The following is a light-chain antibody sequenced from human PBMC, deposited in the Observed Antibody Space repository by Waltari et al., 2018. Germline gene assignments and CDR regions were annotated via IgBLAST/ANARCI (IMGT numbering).Light chain of an antibody. V-gene: IGKV3-15*01. CDR2: AAS. CDR1: QSGGSN. Sequence: ETMMTQSPGTLSVSTGQRATLSCRASQSGGSNLAWYQQKPGQAPRLLIYAASTMSTGIPTSFAGSASVTEFTLTIRSLQSEDFAVYYCQHYDNWPPSYTFGRGTKLEIE. J-gene: IGKJ2*01. CDR3: QHYDNWPPSYT.